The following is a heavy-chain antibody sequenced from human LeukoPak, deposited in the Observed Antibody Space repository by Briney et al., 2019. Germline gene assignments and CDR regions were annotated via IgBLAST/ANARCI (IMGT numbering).Heavy chain of an antibody. CDR3: AREVGGDYDYVWGSYRQPQPFDY. CDR1: GGSISSYY. V-gene: IGHV4-59*01. CDR2: IYYSGST. D-gene: IGHD3-16*02. Sequence: SSETLSLTCTVSGGSISSYYWSWIRQPPGKGLEWIGYIYYSGSTNYNPSLKSRVTISVDTSKNQFSLKLSSVTAADTAVYYCAREVGGDYDYVWGSYRQPQPFDYWGQGALVTVSS. J-gene: IGHJ4*02.